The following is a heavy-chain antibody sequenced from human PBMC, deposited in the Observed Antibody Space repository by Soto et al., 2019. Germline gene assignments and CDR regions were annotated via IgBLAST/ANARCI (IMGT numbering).Heavy chain of an antibody. Sequence: QVQLVEAGGGVVQPGRSLRLSCAASGFTFSSYAMHWVRQAPGKGLEWVAVISYDGSNKYYADSVKGRFTISRNNYKIPIYLEKNSLRAEDTAVYYCARDTNFRADAGSIPVGGMEVRGQGTTVTVSS. V-gene: IGHV3-30-3*01. CDR1: GFTFSSYA. J-gene: IGHJ6*02. D-gene: IGHD6-13*01. CDR2: ISYDGSNK. CDR3: ARDTNFRADAGSIPVGGMEV.